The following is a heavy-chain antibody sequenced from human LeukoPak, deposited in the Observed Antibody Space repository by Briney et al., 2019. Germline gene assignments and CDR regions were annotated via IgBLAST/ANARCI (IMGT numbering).Heavy chain of an antibody. CDR3: AKETRGSYSDY. D-gene: IGHD1-26*01. CDR2: IRYDGTTT. J-gene: IGHJ4*02. Sequence: PGGSLRLSCAPSGFTFSSSGMLWVPQAPGKGLEWVAFIRYDGTTTYYADSVKGRFTISRDNSKNTLYLQMNSLRAEDTAVYYCAKETRGSYSDYWGQGTLATVSS. V-gene: IGHV3-30*02. CDR1: GFTFSSSG.